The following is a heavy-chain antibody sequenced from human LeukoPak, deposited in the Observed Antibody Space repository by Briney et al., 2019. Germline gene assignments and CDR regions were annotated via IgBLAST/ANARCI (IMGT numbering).Heavy chain of an antibody. CDR3: ARTAGYSGYNHNWYFDL. J-gene: IGHJ2*01. Sequence: SETLALTCAVYGGSLSGYYWSWIRQSPGKGLEWIGEVNHSGSTTYNASLKSRVTISVDTSKNQFSLKLTSVTAADTAVYYCARTAGYSGYNHNWYFDLWGRGTLVTVSS. CDR2: VNHSGST. V-gene: IGHV4-34*01. D-gene: IGHD5-12*01. CDR1: GGSLSGYY.